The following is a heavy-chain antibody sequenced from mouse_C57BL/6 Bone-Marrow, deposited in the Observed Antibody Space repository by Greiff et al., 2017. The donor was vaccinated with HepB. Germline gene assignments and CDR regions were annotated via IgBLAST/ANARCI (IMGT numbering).Heavy chain of an antibody. J-gene: IGHJ1*03. Sequence: QVQLQQSGPELVKPGASVKISCKASGYTFTDYYINWVKQRPGQGLEWIGWIFPGSGSTYYNEKFKGKATLTVDKSSSTAYMLLSSLTSEDSAVYFCARGIPITTVVAHWYFDVWGTGTTVTVSS. CDR3: ARGIPITTVVAHWYFDV. CDR2: IFPGSGST. V-gene: IGHV1-75*01. CDR1: GYTFTDYY. D-gene: IGHD1-1*01.